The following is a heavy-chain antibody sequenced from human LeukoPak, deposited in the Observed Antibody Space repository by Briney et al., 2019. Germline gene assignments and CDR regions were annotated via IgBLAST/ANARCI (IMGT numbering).Heavy chain of an antibody. D-gene: IGHD2-2*01. Sequence: ASVKVSCKASGYTFASHDINWVRQATGQGLEWMGWMNPNSGNTGYAQKFQGRVTMTRNTSIATAYMELTSLRSEDTAMYYCARGLHCTNTSCRQGEWFDPWGQGALVTVSS. CDR1: GYTFASHD. CDR3: ARGLHCTNTSCRQGEWFDP. J-gene: IGHJ5*02. V-gene: IGHV1-8*01. CDR2: MNPNSGNT.